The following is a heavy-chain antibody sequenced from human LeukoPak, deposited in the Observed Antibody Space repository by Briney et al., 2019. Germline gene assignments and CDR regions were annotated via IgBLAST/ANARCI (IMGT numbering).Heavy chain of an antibody. J-gene: IGHJ4*02. V-gene: IGHV4-59*01. Sequence: SETLSLTCTVSGGSISSYYWSWIRQPPRKGLEWIGYIYYSGSTNYNPSLKSRVTISVDTSKNQFSLKLSSVTAADTAVYYCARDGGYGDLHWGQGTLVTVSS. CDR2: IYYSGST. CDR1: GGSISSYY. CDR3: ARDGGYGDLH. D-gene: IGHD4-17*01.